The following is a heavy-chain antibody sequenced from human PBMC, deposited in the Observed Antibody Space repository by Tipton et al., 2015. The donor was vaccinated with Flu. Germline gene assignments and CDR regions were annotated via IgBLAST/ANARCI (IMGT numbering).Heavy chain of an antibody. CDR3: ARGRDAYCSSTSSYDYYYVYGMDG. Sequence: TLSLTCTVSGGSISSYYWTWIRQSPGMGLEWIGYIYYSGSTTYNPSLKSRVTISFDTSKNQFSLKLSSVTAADTAVYYCARGRDAYCSSTSSYDYYYVYGMDGWGGGPT. J-gene: IGHJ6*02. D-gene: IGHD2-2*01. V-gene: IGHV4-59*01. CDR1: GGSISSYY. CDR2: IYYSGST.